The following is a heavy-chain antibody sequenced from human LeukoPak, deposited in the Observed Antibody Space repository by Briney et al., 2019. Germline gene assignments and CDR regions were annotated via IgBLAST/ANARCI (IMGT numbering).Heavy chain of an antibody. D-gene: IGHD2-21*02. Sequence: SAKVSCKASGFTFTSPAMQWVRQARGQRLEWVGWIVVGSGNTNYAQKFQERVTITRDMSTSTAYMERSSLRSEDTAVYYCAASGGDSYWYFDLWGRGTLVTVSS. J-gene: IGHJ2*01. CDR2: IVVGSGNT. CDR1: GFTFTSPA. CDR3: AASGGDSYWYFDL. V-gene: IGHV1-58*02.